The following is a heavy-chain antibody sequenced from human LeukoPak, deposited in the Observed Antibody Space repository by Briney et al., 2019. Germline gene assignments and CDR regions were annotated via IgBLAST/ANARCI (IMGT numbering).Heavy chain of an antibody. D-gene: IGHD5-18*01. V-gene: IGHV1-3*03. J-gene: IGHJ6*03. CDR2: ITTGRGET. CDR3: ARVQDTAMVKTQYYYYYYMDV. CDR1: GYTFTDYA. Sequence: ASVKVSCKASGYTFTDYALHWVRQAPGQSLEWMGWITTGRGETRYSQEFQRRITFTRDTSASTVYMDLSDLRSEDTAVYYCARVQDTAMVKTQYYYYYYMDVWGKGTTVTVSS.